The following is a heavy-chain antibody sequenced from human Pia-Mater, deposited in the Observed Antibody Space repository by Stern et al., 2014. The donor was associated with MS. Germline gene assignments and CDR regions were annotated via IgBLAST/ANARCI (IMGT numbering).Heavy chain of an antibody. J-gene: IGHJ6*02. CDR2: ISNDGNEK. CDR1: GFTLRSYG. Sequence: VQLVQSGGGVVQPGRSLRLSCAASGFTLRSYGTHWVRQAPGKGLEWVAVISNDGNEKYYTDSVKGRFTISRDNSKNTLYLQMNSLRTEDTAVYYCAKDRLFCSGGGCYAMDVWGQGTTVTVSS. V-gene: IGHV3-30*18. CDR3: AKDRLFCSGGGCYAMDV. D-gene: IGHD2-15*01.